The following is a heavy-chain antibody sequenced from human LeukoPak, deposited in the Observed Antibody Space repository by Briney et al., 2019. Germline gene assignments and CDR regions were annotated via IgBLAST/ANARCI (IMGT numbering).Heavy chain of an antibody. CDR3: ARPGYRDIESYFDY. V-gene: IGHV3-11*04. D-gene: IGHD3-9*01. CDR2: ISSSGSTM. Sequence: KPGGSLRLSCAASGFTFSDYYMSWIRQAPGKGLEWVSYISSSGSTMYYADSVKGRFTISRDNAKNSLYLQMNSLRAEDTAVYYCARPGYRDIESYFDYWGQGTLVTVSS. CDR1: GFTFSDYY. J-gene: IGHJ4*02.